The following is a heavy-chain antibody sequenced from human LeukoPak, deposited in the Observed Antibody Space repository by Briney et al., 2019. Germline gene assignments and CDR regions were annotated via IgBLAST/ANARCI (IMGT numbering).Heavy chain of an antibody. CDR1: GGTFSSYA. CDR3: ARSHIVVVPAAISYYYYYGMDV. J-gene: IGHJ6*04. Sequence: SVKVSCKASGGTFSSYAISWVRQAPGQGLEWMGGIIPIFGTANYAQKFQGRVTITADESTSTAYTELSSLRSEDTAVYYCARSHIVVVPAAISYYYYYGMDVWGKGTTVTVSS. CDR2: IIPIFGTA. D-gene: IGHD2-2*01. V-gene: IGHV1-69*13.